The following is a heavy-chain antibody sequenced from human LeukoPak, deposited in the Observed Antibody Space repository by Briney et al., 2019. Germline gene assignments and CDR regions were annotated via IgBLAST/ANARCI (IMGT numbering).Heavy chain of an antibody. CDR2: VSNSSSTI. J-gene: IGHJ6*03. V-gene: IGHV3-48*01. Sequence: GGSLRLSCAASGFTFSIYSMNWVRQAPGKGLEWVSYVSNSSSTIYYADSVKGRFTISRDNAKNSPYLQMNSLRAEDTAVYYCARGVRRFLEWVSMDVWGKGTTVTVSS. D-gene: IGHD3-3*01. CDR3: ARGVRRFLEWVSMDV. CDR1: GFTFSIYS.